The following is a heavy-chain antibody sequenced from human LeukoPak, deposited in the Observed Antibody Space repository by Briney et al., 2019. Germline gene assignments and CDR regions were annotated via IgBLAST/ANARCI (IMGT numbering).Heavy chain of an antibody. J-gene: IGHJ3*02. Sequence: GASVKVSCKASGYTFTSYYMHWVRQAPGQGLEWMGIINPGGGSTSYAQKFQGRVTMTRDTSTSTVYMELSSLRSEDTAVYYCARDALKYYYDSSGYSGRGDDAFDIWGQGTMVTVSS. CDR1: GYTFTSYY. CDR2: INPGGGST. CDR3: ARDALKYYYDSSGYSGRGDDAFDI. V-gene: IGHV1-46*01. D-gene: IGHD3-22*01.